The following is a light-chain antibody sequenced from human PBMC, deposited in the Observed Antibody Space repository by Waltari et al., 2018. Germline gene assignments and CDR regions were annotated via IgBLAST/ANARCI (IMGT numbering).Light chain of an antibody. V-gene: IGKV2-28*01. CDR1: QSLLHSNGYNY. J-gene: IGKJ1*01. CDR3: MQALQTRT. CDR2: LGS. Sequence: IVMTPSPLSLPVPPGEPASISCRSSQSLLHSNGYNYLDWYLQKPGQSPQLLIYLGSNRASGVPDRFRCSGSGTDFTLKISRVEAEDVGVYYCMQALQTRTFGQGTKVEIK.